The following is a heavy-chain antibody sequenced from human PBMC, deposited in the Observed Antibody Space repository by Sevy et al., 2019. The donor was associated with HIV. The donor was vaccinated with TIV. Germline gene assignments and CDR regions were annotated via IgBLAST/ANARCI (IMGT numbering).Heavy chain of an antibody. CDR3: ARLRFWSSSSGSTNYFDY. J-gene: IGHJ4*02. D-gene: IGHD6-6*01. V-gene: IGHV4-59*08. CDR1: GGSINNYY. CDR2: ISYSGTT. Sequence: SDSLSLTCTVSGGSINNYYWNWIRQSPGKGLEWIGYISYSGTTNYNPSLKSRVTISVDTSKNQFSLKLSSVTAADTAVYYCARLRFWSSSSGSTNYFDYWGQGTLVTVSS.